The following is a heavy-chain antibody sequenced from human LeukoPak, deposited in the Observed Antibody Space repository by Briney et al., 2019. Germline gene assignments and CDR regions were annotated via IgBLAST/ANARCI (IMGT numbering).Heavy chain of an antibody. CDR2: INPSGGST. V-gene: IGHV1-46*01. Sequence: GASVKVSCKASGYTFTSYYMHWVRQAPGQGLEWMGIINPSGGSTSYAQKFQGRVTITADKSTSTAYMELSSLRSEDTAVYYCARSPSILSGGYYYYYYMDVWGKGTTVTVSS. CDR3: ARSPSILSGGYYYYYYMDV. D-gene: IGHD2-21*01. CDR1: GYTFTSYY. J-gene: IGHJ6*03.